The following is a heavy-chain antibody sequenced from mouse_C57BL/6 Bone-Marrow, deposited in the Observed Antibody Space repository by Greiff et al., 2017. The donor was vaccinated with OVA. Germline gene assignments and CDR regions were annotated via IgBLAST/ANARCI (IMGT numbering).Heavy chain of an antibody. V-gene: IGHV1-64*01. CDR3: ARGLLYLYYAMDY. CDR1: GYTFTSYW. J-gene: IGHJ4*01. CDR2: IHPNSGST. Sequence: QVQLQQPGAELVKPGASVKLSCKASGYTFTSYWMHWVKQRPGQGLEWIGMIHPNSGSTNYNEKFKSKATLTVDKSSSTAYMQLSSLTSEDSAVYYGARGLLYLYYAMDYWGQGTTVTVSS. D-gene: IGHD2-12*01.